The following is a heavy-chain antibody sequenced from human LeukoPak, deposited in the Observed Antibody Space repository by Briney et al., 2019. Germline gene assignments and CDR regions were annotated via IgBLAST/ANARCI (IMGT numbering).Heavy chain of an antibody. V-gene: IGHV4-59*08. J-gene: IGHJ4*02. CDR1: GGSVSNYY. D-gene: IGHD6-6*01. CDR3: ARHFAYSSSSYFDY. Sequence: PSQTLSLTCSVSGGSVSNYYWSWIRQPPGKGLEWIGYVYYTGSTNYNPSLKSRVTMFEDKSKNQFSLRLYSVTVADTAVYYCARHFAYSSSSYFDYWGQGSLVTVSS. CDR2: VYYTGST.